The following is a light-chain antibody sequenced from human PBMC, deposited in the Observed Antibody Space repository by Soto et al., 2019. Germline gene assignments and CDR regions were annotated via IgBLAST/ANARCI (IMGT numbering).Light chain of an antibody. CDR1: KSVSGRY. J-gene: IGKJ4*01. CDR2: GAS. V-gene: IGKV3-20*01. Sequence: EIVLTQSPGTLSLSPGESATLSCRASKSVSGRYLAWYQQKPGQAPRLLIYGASSRATGIPDRFSGSGSGTDFSLTTSRLEPEDCAVYYCQQYGSSPLTFGRGTKVEIK. CDR3: QQYGSSPLT.